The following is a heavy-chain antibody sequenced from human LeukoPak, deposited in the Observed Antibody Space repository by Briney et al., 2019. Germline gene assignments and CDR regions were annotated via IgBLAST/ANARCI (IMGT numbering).Heavy chain of an antibody. V-gene: IGHV1-18*01. CDR3: AKAQPTLQTSNPYCSGGSCYSGIDY. CDR2: ISPYHGNT. Sequence: ASVKFSCKASGYTFISYGFSWVRQAPGQGLEWMGWISPYHGNTNYTQKLQGRVAMTTDTSTSTAYMELRSLRSDDTAVYYCAKAQPTLQTSNPYCSGGSCYSGIDYWGQGTLVTVSS. J-gene: IGHJ4*02. D-gene: IGHD2-15*01. CDR1: GYTFISYG.